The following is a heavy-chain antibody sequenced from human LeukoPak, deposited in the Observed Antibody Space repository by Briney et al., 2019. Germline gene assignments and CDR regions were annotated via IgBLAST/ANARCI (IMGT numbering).Heavy chain of an antibody. V-gene: IGHV1-18*01. CDR1: GYSFINLG. D-gene: IGHD2-2*01. CDR3: ARDLMYCDTMSCYDGDFDY. Sequence: EASVKVSCKASGYSFINLGLSWVRQAPGQGLEWMGWISAYNHNTNYAQKFQGRVTMTIDTSTTTVYMELRSLRSDDTAIYYCARDLMYCDTMSCYDGDFDYWGQGTPVTVSS. J-gene: IGHJ4*02. CDR2: ISAYNHNT.